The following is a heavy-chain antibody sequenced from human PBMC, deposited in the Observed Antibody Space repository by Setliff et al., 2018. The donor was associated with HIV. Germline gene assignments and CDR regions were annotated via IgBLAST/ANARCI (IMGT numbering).Heavy chain of an antibody. CDR2: IYYSGTP. CDR1: GASIRTGSYY. J-gene: IGHJ4*02. Sequence: SETLSLTCTVSGASIRTGSYYWGWIRQPPGKGLEWIGTIYYSGTPYYNPSVKSRVTISVDTSKNQFSLNLTSVTATDTAVYYCASRPYSYDYSGRVFDFWGQGALVTVSS. D-gene: IGHD3-22*01. CDR3: ASRPYSYDYSGRVFDF. V-gene: IGHV4-39*01.